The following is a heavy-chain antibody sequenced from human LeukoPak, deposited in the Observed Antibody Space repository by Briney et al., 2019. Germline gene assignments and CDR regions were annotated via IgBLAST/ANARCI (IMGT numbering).Heavy chain of an antibody. Sequence: PSETLSLTCAVSGGSIRNSGYYWGWIRQPPGRGLEWIGSLYYGGSTYHNPSLKSRVTISVDPSKNQFSLKLASVTAADTAVYYCARQIAAARVDYWGQGILVTVSS. D-gene: IGHD6-13*01. V-gene: IGHV4-39*01. CDR3: ARQIAAARVDY. CDR1: GGSIRNSGYY. J-gene: IGHJ4*02. CDR2: LYYGGST.